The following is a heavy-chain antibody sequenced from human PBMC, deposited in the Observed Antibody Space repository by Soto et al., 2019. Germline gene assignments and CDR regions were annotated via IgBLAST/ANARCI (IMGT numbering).Heavy chain of an antibody. CDR2: ISGGGSST. CDR1: GFTFSSYA. CDR3: AKGPTLVLPHLGN. Sequence: EVELLESGGGLVQPGSSLRLSCAASGFTFSSYAMSWVRQAPGKGLEWVSAISGGGSSTYYGDTVKGRFTISRDNSKNTLSLQMHGLRAEDTAVYYCAKGPTLVLPHLGNCGQGTLVTVSS. J-gene: IGHJ4*02. V-gene: IGHV3-23*01.